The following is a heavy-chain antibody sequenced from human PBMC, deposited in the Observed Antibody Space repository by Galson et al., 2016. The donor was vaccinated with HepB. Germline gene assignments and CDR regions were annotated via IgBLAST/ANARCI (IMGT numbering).Heavy chain of an antibody. CDR2: IDNNGGTA. V-gene: IGHV3-64D*08. CDR1: GFTFSSFA. Sequence: SLRLSCAVSGFTFSSFAMHWVRQSPGRGLEYVSGIDNNGGTAYYADSVRGRFTISRDKSRNTLYLQMGSLRADDTAVSYCMKGSFSSGWSNWFDPWGQGTLVTVSS. CDR3: MKGSFSSGWSNWFDP. D-gene: IGHD6-19*01. J-gene: IGHJ5*02.